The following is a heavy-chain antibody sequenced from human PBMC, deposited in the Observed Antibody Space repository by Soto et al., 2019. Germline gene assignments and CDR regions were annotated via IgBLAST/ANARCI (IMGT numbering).Heavy chain of an antibody. V-gene: IGHV4-39*01. Sequence: SETLSPTFTVSGGSVRSSSYSCGWIRQSPGKWLEWIGTIYSSENIYYNPSLLSRVTISVDTSKNEFSLRLSSVTAADTAVYYCARLNGYCISTNCHGYYGMDVWGQGTTVT. CDR3: ARLNGYCISTNCHGYYGMDV. CDR1: GGSVRSSSYS. D-gene: IGHD2-2*03. CDR2: IYSSENI. J-gene: IGHJ6*02.